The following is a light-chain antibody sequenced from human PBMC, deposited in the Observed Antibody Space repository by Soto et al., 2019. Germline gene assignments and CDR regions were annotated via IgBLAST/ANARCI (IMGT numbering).Light chain of an antibody. J-gene: IGLJ1*01. CDR1: SSNIGAGHD. V-gene: IGLV1-40*01. CDR2: GNS. CDR3: QSYDSSLSGYV. Sequence: QSVLTQPPSVSGAPGQRVIISCTGSSSNIGAGHDVHWYQQLPGTAPKFLIYGNSNRPSGVPDRFSGSKSGTSASLAITGLQTEDEADYYCQSYDSSLSGYVFGTGTKVTVL.